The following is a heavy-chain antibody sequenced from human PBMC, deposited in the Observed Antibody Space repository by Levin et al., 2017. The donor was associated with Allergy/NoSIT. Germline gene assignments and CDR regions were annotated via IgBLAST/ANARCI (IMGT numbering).Heavy chain of an antibody. CDR2: INSDGSTT. Sequence: LSLTCAASGFTFSSYWMHWVRQAPGKGLVWVSRINSDGSTTTYADSVKGRFTISRDNAKNTLYLQMNSLRAEDTAVYYCARDITTGTAYYYYGMDVWGQGTTVTVSS. D-gene: IGHD1-1*01. CDR3: ARDITTGTAYYYYGMDV. J-gene: IGHJ6*02. V-gene: IGHV3-74*01. CDR1: GFTFSSYW.